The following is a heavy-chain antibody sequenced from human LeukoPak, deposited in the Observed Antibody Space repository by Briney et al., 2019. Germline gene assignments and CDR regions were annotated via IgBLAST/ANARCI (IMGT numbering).Heavy chain of an antibody. D-gene: IGHD3-10*01. CDR1: GFTFDDYG. Sequence: GGSLRLSCAASGFTFDDYGMSWVRQVPGKGLEWVSRINWNGDSTDYADSVKGRFTISRDNAKNSLYLQMDSLRAEDTAFYYCARRGNGDYYYYMDVWGKGTTVTVSS. V-gene: IGHV3-20*04. J-gene: IGHJ6*03. CDR2: INWNGDST. CDR3: ARRGNGDYYYYMDV.